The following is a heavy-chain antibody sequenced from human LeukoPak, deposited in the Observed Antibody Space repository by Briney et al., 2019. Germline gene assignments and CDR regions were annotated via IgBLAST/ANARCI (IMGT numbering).Heavy chain of an antibody. CDR1: GYTFTSYG. D-gene: IGHD6-19*01. CDR2: ISAYNGNT. CDR3: ARSIAVPSPFDP. Sequence: ASVKVSCKASGYTFTSYGISWVRQAPGQGLEWMGWISAYNGNTNYAQKLQGRVTMTTDTSTSTAYMELRSLRSDDTAVYHCARSIAVPSPFDPWGQGTLVTVSS. J-gene: IGHJ5*02. V-gene: IGHV1-18*01.